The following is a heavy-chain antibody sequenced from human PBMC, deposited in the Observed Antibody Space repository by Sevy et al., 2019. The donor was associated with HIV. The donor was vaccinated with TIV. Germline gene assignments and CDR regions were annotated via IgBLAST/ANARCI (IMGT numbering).Heavy chain of an antibody. V-gene: IGHV4-59*01. CDR1: GGSISSYY. Sequence: SETPSLTCTVSGGSISSYYWSWIRQPPGKGLEWIGYIYYSGSTDYNPSLKSRVTISVDTSETQFSLKLSSVTAADTAVYYCARVGSVRELDDWGQGTLVTVSS. CDR3: ARVGSVRELDD. CDR2: IYYSGST. D-gene: IGHD1-26*01. J-gene: IGHJ4*02.